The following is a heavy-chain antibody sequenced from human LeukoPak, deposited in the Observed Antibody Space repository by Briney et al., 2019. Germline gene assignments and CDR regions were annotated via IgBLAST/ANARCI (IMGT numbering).Heavy chain of an antibody. CDR2: ISGSGGST. Sequence: GGSLRLSCAASGFTFSSYAMSWVRQAPGKGLEWVSAISGSGGSTYYADSVKGRFTISRDNSKSTLYLQMNSLRAEDTAVYYCAKHDSSGWYFDYWGQGTLVTVSS. D-gene: IGHD6-19*01. CDR1: GFTFSSYA. J-gene: IGHJ4*02. CDR3: AKHDSSGWYFDY. V-gene: IGHV3-23*01.